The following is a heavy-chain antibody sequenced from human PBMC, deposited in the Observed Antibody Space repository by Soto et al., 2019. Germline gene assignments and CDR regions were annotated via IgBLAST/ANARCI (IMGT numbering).Heavy chain of an antibody. CDR2: IIPIFGTA. J-gene: IGHJ6*02. CDR3: ARDLAADALYYYYGMDV. Sequence: ASVKVSCKASGGTFSSYAISWVRQAPGQGLEWMGGIIPIFGTANYAQKFQGRVTITADKSTSTAYMELSSLRSEDTAVYYCARDLAADALYYYYGMDVCGQGPTVTVYS. CDR1: GGTFSSYA. V-gene: IGHV1-69*06. D-gene: IGHD6-13*01.